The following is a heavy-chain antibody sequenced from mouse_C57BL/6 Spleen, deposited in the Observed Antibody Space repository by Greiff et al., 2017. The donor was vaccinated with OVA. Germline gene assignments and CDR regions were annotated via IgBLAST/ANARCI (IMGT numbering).Heavy chain of an antibody. V-gene: IGHV1-55*01. Sequence: VQLQQPGAELVKPGASVKMSCKASGYTFTSYWITWVKPRPGQGLEWIGALYPGSGSTNYNEKFKSKATLTVDPSSSTAYMQLSRLTSEDSAVYYCARGGSGDYVENVDYGGQGTTRTVSS. J-gene: IGHJ2*01. CDR1: GYTFTSYW. D-gene: IGHD2-13*01. CDR3: ARGGSGDYVENVDY. CDR2: LYPGSGST.